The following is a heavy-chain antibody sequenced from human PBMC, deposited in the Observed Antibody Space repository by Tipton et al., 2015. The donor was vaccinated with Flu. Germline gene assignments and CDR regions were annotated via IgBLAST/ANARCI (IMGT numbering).Heavy chain of an antibody. CDR3: TRSRDSSSQFYFDF. D-gene: IGHD3-22*01. CDR1: AYSFSSHW. J-gene: IGHJ4*02. Sequence: MQLVQSGAEVKKPGESLKISCKGSAYSFSSHWIAWVRQTPGKGLDWMGVIYPGDSDTRYSPSFQGQVTISADKSISTAYLQWSGLKASDAAMYFCTRSRDSSSQFYFDFWGQGTLVTVSS. V-gene: IGHV5-51*01. CDR2: IYPGDSDT.